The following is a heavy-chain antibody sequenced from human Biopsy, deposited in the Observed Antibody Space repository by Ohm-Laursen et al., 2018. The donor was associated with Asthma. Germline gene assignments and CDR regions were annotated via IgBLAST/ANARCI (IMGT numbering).Heavy chain of an antibody. CDR2: IYSGGTS. CDR1: GFAVSRDY. D-gene: IGHD3-22*01. J-gene: IGHJ4*02. CDR3: ARGDSSNWSHYYFDY. V-gene: IGHV3-53*01. Sequence: SLRLSCAASGFAVSRDYMSWVRQAPGKGLEWVSVIYSGGTSHTADSVRGRFTISRDYSKNTLYLQMHSLRAEDTAVYYCARGDSSNWSHYYFDYWGQGTLVTVSS.